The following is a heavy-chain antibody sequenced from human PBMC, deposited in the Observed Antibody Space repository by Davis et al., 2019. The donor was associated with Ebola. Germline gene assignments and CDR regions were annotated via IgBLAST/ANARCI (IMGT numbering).Heavy chain of an antibody. CDR1: GFIFSSYV. V-gene: IGHV3-23*01. CDR2: ISGSGGST. CDR3: AKGGSGWPSDYSYGMGV. D-gene: IGHD6-19*01. Sequence: GESLKISCAASGFIFSSYVMSWVRQAPGKGLEWVSVISGSGGSTYYADSVKGRFTISRDNSKNTLYLQMNSLTVEDTAVYYCAKGGSGWPSDYSYGMGVWGKGTTVTVSS. J-gene: IGHJ6*04.